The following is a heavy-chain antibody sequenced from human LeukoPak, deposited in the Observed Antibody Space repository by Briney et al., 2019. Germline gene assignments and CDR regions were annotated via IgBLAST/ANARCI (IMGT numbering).Heavy chain of an antibody. CDR1: GFTFNSFV. CDR3: TTGAPGTSFDY. D-gene: IGHD1-14*01. CDR2: LSNDGNKK. Sequence: GGSLRLSCTTSGFTFNSFVMHWVRQAPGKGLEWVAVLSNDGNKKYYGDSVKGRFTISRDNSENTLYLQMNSLRAEDTAVYFCTTGAPGTSFDYWGQGTLVTVSS. J-gene: IGHJ4*02. V-gene: IGHV3-30-3*01.